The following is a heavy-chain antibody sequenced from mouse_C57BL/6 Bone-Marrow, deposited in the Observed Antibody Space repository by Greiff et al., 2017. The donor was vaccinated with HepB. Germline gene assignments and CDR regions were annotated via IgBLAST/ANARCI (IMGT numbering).Heavy chain of an antibody. Sequence: EVQGVESGGGLVKPGGSLKLSCAASGFTFSSYAMSWVRQTPEKRLEWVATISDGGSYTYYPDNVKGRFTISRDNAKNNLYLQMSHLKSEDTAMYYCARDMDYGNSWFAYWGQGTLVTVSA. CDR3: ARDMDYGNSWFAY. J-gene: IGHJ3*01. CDR2: ISDGGSYT. V-gene: IGHV5-4*01. D-gene: IGHD2-1*01. CDR1: GFTFSSYA.